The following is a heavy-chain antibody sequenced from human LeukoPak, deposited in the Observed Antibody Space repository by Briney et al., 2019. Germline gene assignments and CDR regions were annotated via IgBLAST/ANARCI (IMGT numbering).Heavy chain of an antibody. D-gene: IGHD4-17*01. CDR2: INPNSGGT. J-gene: IGHJ4*02. Sequence: GASVTVSYKASGYTFTEYYMHWVRQAPGQGREWMGWINPNSGGTNYAQKFQVRGTMTRDTSISTAYMELNSLRAEDTAVYYCARGRAPTTVTPDYWGQGTLVTVSS. CDR3: ARGRAPTTVTPDY. CDR1: GYTFTEYY. V-gene: IGHV1-2*02.